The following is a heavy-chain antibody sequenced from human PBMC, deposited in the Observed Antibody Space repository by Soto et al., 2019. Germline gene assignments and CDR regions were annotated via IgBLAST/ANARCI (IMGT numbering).Heavy chain of an antibody. CDR2: ISSSSSYI. J-gene: IGHJ3*02. V-gene: IGHV3-21*01. CDR1: GFTFSSYS. CDR3: ARFLSPITMVRGVIVDDAFDI. Sequence: GGSLRLSCAASGFTFSSYSMNWVRQAPGKGLEWVSSISSSSSYIYYADSVKGRFTISRDNAKNSLYLQMNSLRAEDTAVYYCARFLSPITMVRGVIVDDAFDIWGQGTMVTVSS. D-gene: IGHD3-10*01.